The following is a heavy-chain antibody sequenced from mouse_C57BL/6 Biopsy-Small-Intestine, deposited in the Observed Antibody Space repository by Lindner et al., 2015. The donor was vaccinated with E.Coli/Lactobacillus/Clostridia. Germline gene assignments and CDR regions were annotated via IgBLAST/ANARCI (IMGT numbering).Heavy chain of an antibody. D-gene: IGHD1-1*01. V-gene: IGHV1-81*01. CDR3: ARREIFGVVIRNYGMDV. Sequence: SVKVSCKASGXTFTSYDINWVRQATGQGLEWMGWMNPNSGNTGYAQKFQGRVTITRNTSINTAYMELSSLRSEDTAVYYCARREIFGVVIRNYGMDVWGQGTTVTVSS. CDR1: GXTFTSYD. CDR2: MNPNSGNT. J-gene: IGHJ1*01.